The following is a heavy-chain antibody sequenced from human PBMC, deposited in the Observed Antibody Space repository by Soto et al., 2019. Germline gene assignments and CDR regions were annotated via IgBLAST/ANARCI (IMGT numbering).Heavy chain of an antibody. CDR2: ISYDGSNK. Sequence: GGSLRLSCVASGFTFSSYAMHWVRQAPGKGPEWVAVISYDGSNKYYADSVKGRFTISRDNSKNTLYLQMNSLRAEDTAVYYCARALYDSSGYYYHIFDYWGQGTLVTVSS. CDR1: GFTFSSYA. D-gene: IGHD3-22*01. J-gene: IGHJ4*02. V-gene: IGHV3-30-3*01. CDR3: ARALYDSSGYYYHIFDY.